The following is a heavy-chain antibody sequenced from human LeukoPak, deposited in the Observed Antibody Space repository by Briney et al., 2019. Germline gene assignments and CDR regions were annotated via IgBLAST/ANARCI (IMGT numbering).Heavy chain of an antibody. Sequence: GGSLRLSCTASGFTFSSYAMNWVRQAPGKGLEWVSGIGAGGTFTYYADSVKGRFTISRDNSRNTLYLQMNSLRADDTAVYYCAKDLDYTTSGYYFDYWGQGTLVTVSP. CDR1: GFTFSSYA. J-gene: IGHJ4*02. D-gene: IGHD4-11*01. V-gene: IGHV3-23*01. CDR2: IGAGGTFT. CDR3: AKDLDYTTSGYYFDY.